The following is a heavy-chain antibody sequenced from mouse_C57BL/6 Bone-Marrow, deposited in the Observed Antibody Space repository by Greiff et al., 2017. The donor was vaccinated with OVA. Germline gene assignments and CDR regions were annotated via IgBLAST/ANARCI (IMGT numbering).Heavy chain of an antibody. CDR3: AIYGTLAMDY. CDR1: GYSITSGYY. D-gene: IGHD2-1*01. J-gene: IGHJ4*01. Sequence: VQLKESGPGLVKPSQSLSLTCSVTGYSITSGYYWNWIRQFPGNKLEWMGYISYDGSNNYNPSLKNRISITRDTSKNQFFLKLNSVTTEYTATYYCAIYGTLAMDYGGQGTSVTVSS. V-gene: IGHV3-6*01. CDR2: ISYDGSN.